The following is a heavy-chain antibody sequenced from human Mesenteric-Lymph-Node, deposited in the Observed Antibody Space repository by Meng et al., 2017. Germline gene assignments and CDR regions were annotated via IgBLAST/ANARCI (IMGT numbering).Heavy chain of an antibody. Sequence: GESLKISCAASGFTVSSNYMSWVRQAPGKGLEWVSVIYSGGSTYYADSVKGRFTISRDNSKNTLYLQMNSLRAEDTAVYYCAKDLPEHYDSSGYTDYWGQGTLVTVSS. CDR3: AKDLPEHYDSSGYTDY. D-gene: IGHD3-22*01. V-gene: IGHV3-53*01. CDR1: GFTVSSNY. J-gene: IGHJ4*02. CDR2: IYSGGST.